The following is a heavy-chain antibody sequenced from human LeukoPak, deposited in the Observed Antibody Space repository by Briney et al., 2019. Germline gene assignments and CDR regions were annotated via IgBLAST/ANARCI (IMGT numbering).Heavy chain of an antibody. J-gene: IGHJ4*02. CDR1: GFTFSSYS. CDR3: AKGPGLRSSGFRPFDY. Sequence: GGSLRLSCAASGFTFSSYSMNWVRQAPGKGLEWVSSISSSSSYIYYADSVKGRFTISRDNSKNTLYLQMNSLRAEDTAVYYCAKGPGLRSSGFRPFDYWGQGTLVTVSS. CDR2: ISSSSSYI. D-gene: IGHD6-19*01. V-gene: IGHV3-21*01.